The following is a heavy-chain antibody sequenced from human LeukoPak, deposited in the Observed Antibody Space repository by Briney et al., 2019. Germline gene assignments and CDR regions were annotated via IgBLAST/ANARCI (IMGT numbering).Heavy chain of an antibody. Sequence: SETLSLTCTVSGGSISGYYWSWIRQPPGEGLEWIGYIFYSGSTNYNPSLKSRVTISVDTSKNQFSLKLSSVTAADTAVYFCARAAPDSSSWYGGAFDIWGQGTMVIVSA. V-gene: IGHV4-59*01. J-gene: IGHJ3*02. D-gene: IGHD6-13*01. CDR2: IFYSGST. CDR3: ARAAPDSSSWYGGAFDI. CDR1: GGSISGYY.